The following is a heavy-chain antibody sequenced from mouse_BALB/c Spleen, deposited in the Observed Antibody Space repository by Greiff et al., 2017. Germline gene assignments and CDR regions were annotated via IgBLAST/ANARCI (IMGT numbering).Heavy chain of an antibody. CDR3: ARSPPYYYAMDY. Sequence: EVKLIESGGGLVQPGGSRKLSCAASGFTFSSFGMHWVRQAPEKGLEWVAYISSGSSTIYYADTVKGRFTISRDNPKNTLFLQMTSLRSEDTAMYYCARSPPYYYAMDYWGQGTSVTVSS. D-gene: IGHD2-10*01. CDR2: ISSGSSTI. V-gene: IGHV5-17*02. J-gene: IGHJ4*01. CDR1: GFTFSSFG.